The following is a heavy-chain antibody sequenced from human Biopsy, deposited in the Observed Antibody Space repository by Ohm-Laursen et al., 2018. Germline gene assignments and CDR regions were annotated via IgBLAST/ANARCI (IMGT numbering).Heavy chain of an antibody. CDR2: IYYDGIT. Sequence: ETLSLTCSVSGYSVTNDYYWGWIRQPPGKGLEWIGNIYYDGITYYNPSLKSRVAMSVDTSKNQFSLRLTSVTAADTAVYYCARVAGGYAYYYGMDVWGQGTTVIVSS. CDR1: GYSVTNDYY. J-gene: IGHJ6*02. D-gene: IGHD5-12*01. CDR3: ARVAGGYAYYYGMDV. V-gene: IGHV4-38-2*02.